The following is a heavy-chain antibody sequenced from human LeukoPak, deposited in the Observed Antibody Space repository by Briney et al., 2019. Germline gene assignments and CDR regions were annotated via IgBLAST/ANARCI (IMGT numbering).Heavy chain of an antibody. D-gene: IGHD3-3*01. CDR1: GFTFSSYA. V-gene: IGHV3-30*01. Sequence: PGGSLRLSCAASGFTFSSYAMHWVRQAPGKGLEWVAVISYGGDNKYYADSVKGRFTISRDNSKNTLYLQMNSLRAEGTAVYYCARDFEAHDLRPIGYWGQGTLVTVSS. CDR3: ARDFEAHDLRPIGY. CDR2: ISYGGDNK. J-gene: IGHJ4*02.